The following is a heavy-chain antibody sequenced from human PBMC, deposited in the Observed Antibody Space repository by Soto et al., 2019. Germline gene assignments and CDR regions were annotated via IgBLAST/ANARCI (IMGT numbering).Heavy chain of an antibody. CDR2: IIPILGIA. D-gene: IGHD6-13*01. V-gene: IGHV1-69*02. J-gene: IGHJ4*02. Sequence: QVQLVQSGAEVKKPGSSVKVSCKAYGGTFSSYTISWVRQAPGQGLEWMGRIIPILGIANYAQKFQGRVTITADKSTSTAYMELSSLRSQDTAVYYCASWTYSSSWSPFDYWGQGTLVTVSS. CDR3: ASWTYSSSWSPFDY. CDR1: GGTFSSYT.